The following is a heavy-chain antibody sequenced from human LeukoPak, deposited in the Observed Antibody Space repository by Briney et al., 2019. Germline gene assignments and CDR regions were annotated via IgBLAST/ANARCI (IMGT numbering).Heavy chain of an antibody. CDR1: GDRVSSNSAA. CDR2: TYSRSKWYN. J-gene: IGHJ6*02. Sequence: SQTLSPTCAISGDRVSSNSAAWNWIRQSPSRGLEWLGRTYSRSKWYNDYAGSVQSRIIINADTSKNQFSLQLKSVTPEDTAVYYCAREEVFEPATHYYGMDVWGQGTTVTVSS. CDR3: AREEVFEPATHYYGMDV. D-gene: IGHD2-15*01. V-gene: IGHV6-1*01.